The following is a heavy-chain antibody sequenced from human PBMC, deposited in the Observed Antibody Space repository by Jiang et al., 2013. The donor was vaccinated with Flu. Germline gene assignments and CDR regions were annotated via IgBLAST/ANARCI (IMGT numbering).Heavy chain of an antibody. Sequence: QVQLQQWGPGLVKPSETLSLTCTVSGYSISSDYYWGWIRQPPGKGLEWIGTIYHSGSTYYNPSLKSRGIISVDTSKNQFSLKLNSVTAADTAVYYCARVNYYGSGSSPMEFDPWGQGTLVTVSS. CDR1: GYSISSDYY. J-gene: IGHJ5*02. CDR3: ARVNYYGSGSSPMEFDP. CDR2: IYHSGST. D-gene: IGHD3-10*01. V-gene: IGHV4-38-2*02.